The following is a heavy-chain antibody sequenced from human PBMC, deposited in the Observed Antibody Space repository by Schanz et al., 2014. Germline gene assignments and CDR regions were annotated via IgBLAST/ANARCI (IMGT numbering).Heavy chain of an antibody. J-gene: IGHJ4*02. V-gene: IGHV3-7*01. CDR2: IGYDGSEK. Sequence: VQLVESGGGVVQPGGSLRLSCAASGFTFSDYYMAWIRQAPGKGLEWVANIGYDGSEKYYVDSVKGRFTISRDNAKNSLYLQMNSLTAEDTAVYYCARGVRIDYWGQGTLVTVSS. CDR3: ARGVRIDY. D-gene: IGHD3-3*01. CDR1: GFTFSDYY.